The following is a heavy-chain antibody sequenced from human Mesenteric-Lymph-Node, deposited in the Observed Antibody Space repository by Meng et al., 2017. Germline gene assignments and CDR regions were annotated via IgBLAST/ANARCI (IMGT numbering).Heavy chain of an antibody. CDR3: ARAASFDY. V-gene: IGHV3-21*01. CDR2: ITSSSYI. Sequence: GESLKISCAASGFSFSTYTFNWVRQAPGKGLEWVSSITSSSYIYYADSVKGRFTISRDNAKSSLYLQMNSLRAEDTAVYYCARAASFDYWGQGTLVTVSS. J-gene: IGHJ4*02. CDR1: GFSFSTYT.